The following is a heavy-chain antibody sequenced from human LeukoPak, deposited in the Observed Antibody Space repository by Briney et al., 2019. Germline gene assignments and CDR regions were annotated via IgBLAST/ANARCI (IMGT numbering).Heavy chain of an antibody. CDR1: GDSGSSNSAA. D-gene: IGHD2-21*01. CDR3: ARSTALVGDDWVDP. V-gene: IGHV6-1*01. CDR2: TVYRSKWYY. Sequence: SQTLSLTCAISGDSGSSNSAAWNWIRQSPSRGLEWLGRTVYRSKWYYDYAVSVQSRITINADTSKNQFSLHLNSATPEDTAVYYCARSTALVGDDWVDPWGQGTLVTVSS. J-gene: IGHJ5*02.